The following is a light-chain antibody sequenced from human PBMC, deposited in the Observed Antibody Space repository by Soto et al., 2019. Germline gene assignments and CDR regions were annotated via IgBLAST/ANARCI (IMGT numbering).Light chain of an antibody. Sequence: DIVLTQSPGTLSLSPGERATLSCRTSESISSEYLAWYQQRPGQAPRLLIYGASNLQSGVPSRFSGRGSGTDFTLTISSLQPEDFGTYYCQQANSFPFIFAQGTKVDIK. CDR2: GAS. CDR3: QQANSFPFI. V-gene: IGKV3-20*01. CDR1: ESISSEY. J-gene: IGKJ2*01.